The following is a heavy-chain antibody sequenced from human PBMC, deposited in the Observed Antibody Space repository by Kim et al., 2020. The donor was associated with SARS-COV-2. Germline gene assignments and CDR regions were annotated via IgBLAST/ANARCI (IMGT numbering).Heavy chain of an antibody. Sequence: GGSLRLSCAASGFTFSSYAMSWVRQAPGKGLEWVSAISGSGGSTYYADSVKGRFTISRDNSKNTLYLQMNSLRAEDTAVYYCAKVRGVSSGSPRYYFDYWGQGTLVTVSS. J-gene: IGHJ4*02. D-gene: IGHD3-22*01. CDR1: GFTFSSYA. CDR3: AKVRGVSSGSPRYYFDY. V-gene: IGHV3-23*01. CDR2: ISGSGGST.